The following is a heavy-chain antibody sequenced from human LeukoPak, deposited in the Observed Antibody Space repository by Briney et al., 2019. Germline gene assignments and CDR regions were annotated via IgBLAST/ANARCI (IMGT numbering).Heavy chain of an antibody. Sequence: PSETLSLTCAVSGYSISSSYYWGWIRQPPGKGLEWIGTIYHSGSTHHNPSLKSRVTLSVDTSKNQFSLKLRSVTAADTAVYYCASLPSNTVTHDYWGQGTLVTVSS. D-gene: IGHD4-11*01. V-gene: IGHV4-38-2*01. CDR2: IYHSGST. J-gene: IGHJ4*02. CDR3: ASLPSNTVTHDY. CDR1: GYSISSSYY.